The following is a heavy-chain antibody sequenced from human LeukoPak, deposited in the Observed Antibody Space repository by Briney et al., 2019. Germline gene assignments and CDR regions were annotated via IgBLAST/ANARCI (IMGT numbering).Heavy chain of an antibody. Sequence: ASVKVSCKASGYTFTSYDMHWVRQTPGQGLEWMGIINPSGDSTSYAQKFQGRVTMTRDTSTSTVYMELSSLRSEDTAVYYCASVLYCGADCYSGRYFFDYWGQGTLVTVSS. CDR2: INPSGDST. D-gene: IGHD2-21*02. CDR3: ASVLYCGADCYSGRYFFDY. CDR1: GYTFTSYD. J-gene: IGHJ4*02. V-gene: IGHV1-46*01.